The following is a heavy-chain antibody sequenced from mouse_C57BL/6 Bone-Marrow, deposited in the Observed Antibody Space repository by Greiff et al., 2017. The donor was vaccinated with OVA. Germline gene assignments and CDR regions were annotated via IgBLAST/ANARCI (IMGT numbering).Heavy chain of an antibody. Sequence: QVQLQQSGAELVRPGSSVKLSCKASGYTFTSYWMHWVKQRPIQGLEWIGNIDPSDSETHYNQKFKDKATLTVDKSSSTAYMQLSSLTSEDSAVYYCARGSTGTAAYWGQGTLVTVSA. CDR1: GYTFTSYW. J-gene: IGHJ3*01. V-gene: IGHV1-52*01. CDR3: ARGSTGTAAY. D-gene: IGHD4-1*02. CDR2: IDPSDSET.